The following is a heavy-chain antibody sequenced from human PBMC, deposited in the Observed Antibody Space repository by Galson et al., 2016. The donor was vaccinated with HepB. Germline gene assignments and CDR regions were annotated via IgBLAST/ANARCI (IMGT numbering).Heavy chain of an antibody. CDR3: ARLGYCSGTRCYGGAFDP. Sequence: SETLSLTCAVSGGSVTTNNWWSWVRLPPGKGLEWIGEVYHDGSTSYTPSLRRRVSIFVDKSKNQVSLNLTSVTAADTGVYYCARLGYCSGTRCYGGAFDPWGQGTLVTVSS. D-gene: IGHD2-2*01. V-gene: IGHV4-4*02. J-gene: IGHJ5*02. CDR1: GGSVTTNNW. CDR2: VYHDGST.